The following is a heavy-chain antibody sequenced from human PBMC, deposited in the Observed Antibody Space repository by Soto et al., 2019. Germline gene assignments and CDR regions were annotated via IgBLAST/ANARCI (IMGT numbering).Heavy chain of an antibody. D-gene: IGHD3-3*01. Sequence: QLHLVQSGAVVKKPGASVTVSCSASGYPVTAYYMHWVRQAPGRGLEWMGGINPATGAAKYTQTFQGRVTMTRDPSTSTVFMELSGLTSGDTAVFYFARGGGVGVAGSAAFDMWGQGTLVTVSS. J-gene: IGHJ3*02. CDR3: ARGGGVGVAGSAAFDM. V-gene: IGHV1-2*02. CDR1: GYPVTAYY. CDR2: INPATGAA.